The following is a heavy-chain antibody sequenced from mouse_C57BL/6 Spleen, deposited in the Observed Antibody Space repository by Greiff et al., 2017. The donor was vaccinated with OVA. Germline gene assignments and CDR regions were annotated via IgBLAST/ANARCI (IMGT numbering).Heavy chain of an antibody. CDR3: ARERDYYGSSYFDY. D-gene: IGHD1-1*01. CDR2: ISSGSSTI. Sequence: DVMLVESGGGLVKPGGSLKLSCAASGFTFSDYGMHWVRQAPEKGLEWVAYISSGSSTIYYADTVKGRFTISRDNAKNTLFLQMTSLRSEDTAMYYCARERDYYGSSYFDYWGQGTTLTVSS. J-gene: IGHJ2*01. CDR1: GFTFSDYG. V-gene: IGHV5-17*01.